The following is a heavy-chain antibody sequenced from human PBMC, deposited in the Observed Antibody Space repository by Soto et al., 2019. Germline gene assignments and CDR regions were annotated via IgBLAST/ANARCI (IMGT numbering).Heavy chain of an antibody. CDR1: VFALSSNRMG. CDR2: IYWDDDK. Sequence: PTRTQSFSISVFALSSNRMGVGWIRQPPGKALEWLALIYWDDDKRYSPSLKSRLTITKDTSKNQVVLTMTNMDPVDTATYYCAHRYYGDYGLVIDPWGQGTLVTVSS. D-gene: IGHD4-17*01. J-gene: IGHJ5*02. V-gene: IGHV2-5*02. CDR3: AHRYYGDYGLVIDP.